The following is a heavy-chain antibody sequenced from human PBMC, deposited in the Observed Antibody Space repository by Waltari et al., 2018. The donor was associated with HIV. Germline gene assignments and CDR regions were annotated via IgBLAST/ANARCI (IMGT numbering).Heavy chain of an antibody. D-gene: IGHD2-21*02. J-gene: IGHJ3*02. CDR3: TKVRDGDWNDAFDI. CDR1: GFTFRTFS. Sequence: EVQLVESGGGLVKPGGSLRLSCAASGFTFRTFSLNWVRQAPGKGLEWVSSISSRSGYISYADSIKGRFTISRDNAKNSTFLQMDSLRAEDTAVYYCTKVRDGDWNDAFDIWGQGTMVTVSS. CDR2: ISSRSGYI. V-gene: IGHV3-21*01.